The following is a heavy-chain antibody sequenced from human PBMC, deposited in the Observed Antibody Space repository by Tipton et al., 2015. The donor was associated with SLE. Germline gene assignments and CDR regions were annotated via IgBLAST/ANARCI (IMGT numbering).Heavy chain of an antibody. CDR2: FYYSGSS. CDR3: ARGPPTDYYDSSGSSFWYFDP. V-gene: IGHV4-59*11. Sequence: TLSLTCTVPGGSLTCHYWSWIRQPPGRGLGWMGYFYYSGSSIYNPSLKSRVTMSIDTSKNQYSLKLTSVTAADTAVYYCARGPPTDYYDSSGSSFWYFDPWGRGTLVTVSS. D-gene: IGHD3-22*01. CDR1: GGSLTCHY. J-gene: IGHJ2*01.